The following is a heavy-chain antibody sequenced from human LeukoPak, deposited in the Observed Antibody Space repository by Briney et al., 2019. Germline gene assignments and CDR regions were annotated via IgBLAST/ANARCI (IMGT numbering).Heavy chain of an antibody. D-gene: IGHD2-15*01. V-gene: IGHV1-46*01. CDR3: ARGCSGGSCYGLYYFDY. J-gene: IGHJ4*02. Sequence: ASVKVSCKASGYTFTSYYMHWVRQAPGQGLEWMGIINPSGGSTSYAQKFQGRVSMTRDVSTSTVYMELSSLRSEDTAVYYCARGCSGGSCYGLYYFDYWGQGTLVTVSS. CDR1: GYTFTSYY. CDR2: INPSGGST.